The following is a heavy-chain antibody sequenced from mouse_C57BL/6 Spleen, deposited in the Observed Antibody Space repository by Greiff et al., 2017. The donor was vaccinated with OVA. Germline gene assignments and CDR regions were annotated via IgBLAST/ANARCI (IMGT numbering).Heavy chain of an antibody. V-gene: IGHV7-3*01. J-gene: IGHJ3*01. Sequence: EVQLQESGGGLVQPGGSLSLSCAASGFTFTDYYMSWVRQPPGKALEWLGFIRNKANGYPTEYNASVKGRFTISRDNSQSILYLQMNALRAEDSATYYCARYTSYGNYFAYWGQGTLLTVSA. CDR1: GFTFTDYY. CDR3: ARYTSYGNYFAY. CDR2: IRNKANGYPT. D-gene: IGHD2-10*01.